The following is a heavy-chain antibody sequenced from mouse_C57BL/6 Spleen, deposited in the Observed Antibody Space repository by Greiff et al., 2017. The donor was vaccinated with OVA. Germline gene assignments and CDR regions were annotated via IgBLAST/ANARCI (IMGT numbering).Heavy chain of an antibody. D-gene: IGHD1-1*01. CDR2: IWGDGST. J-gene: IGHJ4*01. CDR1: GFTFSDYG. CDR3: AKRNYYGSSSGAMDY. V-gene: IGHV2-3*01. Sequence: VQLVESGGGLVKPGGSLKLSCAASGFTFSDYGMHWVRQPPGKGLEWLGVIWGDGSTNYHSALISRLSTSQANSKSQDFLKLNSLQTDDTATYYCAKRNYYGSSSGAMDYWGQGTSVTVAS.